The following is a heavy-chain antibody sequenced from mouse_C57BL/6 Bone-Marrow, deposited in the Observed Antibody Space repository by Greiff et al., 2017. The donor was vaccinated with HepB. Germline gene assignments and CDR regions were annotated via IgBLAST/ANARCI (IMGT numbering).Heavy chain of an antibody. CDR2: IYPRSGNT. CDR1: GYTFTSYG. Sequence: QVQLKESGAELARPGASVKLSCKASGYTFTSYGISWVKQRTGQGLEWIGEIYPRSGNTYYNEKFKGKATLTADKSSSTAYMELRSLTSEDSAVYFCARGRNYDGYYFDYWGQGTTLTVSS. J-gene: IGHJ2*01. D-gene: IGHD2-4*01. CDR3: ARGRNYDGYYFDY. V-gene: IGHV1-81*01.